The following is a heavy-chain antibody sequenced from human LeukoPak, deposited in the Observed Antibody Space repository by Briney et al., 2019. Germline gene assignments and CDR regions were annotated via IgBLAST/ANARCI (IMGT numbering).Heavy chain of an antibody. Sequence: PGGSLRLSCAASGFIFSSYWMHWVRQAPGKGLVWVSRINSHGSSTSYADSVKGRFTISRDNAKNTLYLQMNSLRAEDTAVYYCARDRYSGSYSDYWGQGTLVTVSS. CDR3: ARDRYSGSYSDY. J-gene: IGHJ4*02. CDR2: INSHGSST. CDR1: GFIFSSYW. D-gene: IGHD1-26*01. V-gene: IGHV3-74*01.